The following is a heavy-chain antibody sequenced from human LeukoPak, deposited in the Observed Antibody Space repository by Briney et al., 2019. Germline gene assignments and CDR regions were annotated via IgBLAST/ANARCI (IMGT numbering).Heavy chain of an antibody. CDR3: ARGFWGSPFDY. J-gene: IGHJ4*02. V-gene: IGHV7-4-1*02. CDR1: GYTFTDYA. CDR2: INTNTGNT. Sequence: GASVKVSCKASGYTFTDYAMDWVRQAPGQGLEWMGWINTNTGNTTYAQGFTGRFVFSLDTSVSTPYLQISSLKAEDTVVYYCARGFWGSPFDYWGQGTLVTVSS. D-gene: IGHD3-16*01.